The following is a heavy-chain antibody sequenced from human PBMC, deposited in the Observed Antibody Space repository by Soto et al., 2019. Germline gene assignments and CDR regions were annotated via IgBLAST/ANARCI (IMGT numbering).Heavy chain of an antibody. J-gene: IGHJ4*02. CDR2: INAGNGNT. Sequence: ASVKVSCKASGYIFSHYQIDWLRQAPGQRLEWMGWINAGNGNTKYSQKFQGRVTITRDTSASTAYMELSSLRSEDTAVYYCARSIVVVTALDYWGQGTLVTVSS. V-gene: IGHV1-3*01. CDR3: ARSIVVVTALDY. D-gene: IGHD2-21*02. CDR1: GYIFSHYQ.